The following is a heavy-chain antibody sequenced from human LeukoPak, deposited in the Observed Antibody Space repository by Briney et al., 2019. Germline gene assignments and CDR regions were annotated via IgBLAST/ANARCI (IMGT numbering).Heavy chain of an antibody. V-gene: IGHV3-33*01. CDR3: ATPGGDRAARPVYDY. CDR2: IWYDGIKK. D-gene: IGHD6-6*01. J-gene: IGHJ4*02. CDR1: GFTFSDFG. Sequence: GGSLRLSCAASGFTFSDFGMHWVRQAPGKGLEWVAVIWYDGIKKYYADSVKGRFTISRDDSKNTLYLQMNSLRPEDTAVYYCATPGGDRAARPVYDYWGQGTLVTVSS.